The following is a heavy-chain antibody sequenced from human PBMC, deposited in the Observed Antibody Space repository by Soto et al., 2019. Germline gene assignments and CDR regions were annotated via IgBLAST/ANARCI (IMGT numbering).Heavy chain of an antibody. Sequence: QVPLVESGGGVVQPGRSLRLSCAASRFTFSNYAMHWVRQAPGKGLEWVAVISYDGTTKYYADSVKGRFTISRDNSKSTLYLQMNSLRVEDSAVYYCAKLWGYGSDSAHFDYWGQGTLVIVSS. J-gene: IGHJ4*02. D-gene: IGHD2-21*02. CDR1: RFTFSNYA. CDR3: AKLWGYGSDSAHFDY. CDR2: ISYDGTTK. V-gene: IGHV3-30*18.